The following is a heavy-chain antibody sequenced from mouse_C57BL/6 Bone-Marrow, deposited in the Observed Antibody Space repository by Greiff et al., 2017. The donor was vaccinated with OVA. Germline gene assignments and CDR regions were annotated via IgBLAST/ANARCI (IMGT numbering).Heavy chain of an antibody. Sequence: EVKLQQSGAELVRPGASVKLSCTASGFNIKDDYMHWVKQRPEQGLEWIGWIDPENGDTEYASKFQGKATITADTSSNTAYLQLSSLTSEDTAVYYCTFYYGNYEFAYWGQGTLVTVSA. D-gene: IGHD2-1*01. CDR2: IDPENGDT. J-gene: IGHJ3*01. V-gene: IGHV14-4*01. CDR1: GFNIKDDY. CDR3: TFYYGNYEFAY.